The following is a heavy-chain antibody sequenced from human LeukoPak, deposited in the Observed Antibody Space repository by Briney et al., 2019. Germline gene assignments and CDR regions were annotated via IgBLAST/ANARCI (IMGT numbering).Heavy chain of an antibody. V-gene: IGHV1-69*13. CDR3: ARYGDYPWFDP. D-gene: IGHD4-17*01. J-gene: IGHJ5*02. CDR1: GGTFSSYA. CDR2: IIPIFGTA. Sequence: ASVKVSCKASGGTFSSYAISWVRQAPGQGLEWMGGIIPIFGTANYAQKFQGRVTITADESTSTAYMGLSSLRSEVTAVYYCARYGDYPWFDPWGQGTLVTVSS.